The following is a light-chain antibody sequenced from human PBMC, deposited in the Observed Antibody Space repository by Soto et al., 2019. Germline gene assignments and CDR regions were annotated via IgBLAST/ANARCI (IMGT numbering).Light chain of an antibody. J-gene: IGLJ3*02. V-gene: IGLV1-40*01. CDR3: QSYDSSVSGWV. Sequence: QSVLTQPPSVSGAPGQRVTISCTGSSSNIGAGYDVHWYQQLPGTAPKLLIYGNSNRPSGVPDRFSGSKSGTSASLAITGLLAEDEADYYCQSYDSSVSGWVFGGGTKLTVL. CDR1: SSNIGAGYD. CDR2: GNS.